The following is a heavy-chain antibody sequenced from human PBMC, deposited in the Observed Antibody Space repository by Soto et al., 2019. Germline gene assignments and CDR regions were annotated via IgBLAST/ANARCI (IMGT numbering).Heavy chain of an antibody. J-gene: IGHJ4*02. Sequence: LRLSCAASGFTFSSYGMHWVRQAPGKGLEWVAVISYDGSNKYYADSVKGRFTISRDNSKNTLYLQMNSLRAEDTAVYYCAKDIGYPGIAVAGPDYWGQGTLVTSPQ. CDR1: GFTFSSYG. CDR2: ISYDGSNK. V-gene: IGHV3-30*18. D-gene: IGHD6-19*01. CDR3: AKDIGYPGIAVAGPDY.